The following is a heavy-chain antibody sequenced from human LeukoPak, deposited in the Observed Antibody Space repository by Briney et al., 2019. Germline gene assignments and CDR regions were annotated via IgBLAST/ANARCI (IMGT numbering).Heavy chain of an antibody. V-gene: IGHV3-53*01. CDR3: ARDYREKGFDP. Sequence: PGGSLRLSCAASGFTVSSNYMSWVRQAPGKGLEWVSVIYSGGSTYYADSVKGRFTISRDNSKNTLYLQMYSLRAEDTAVYYCARDYREKGFDPWGQGTLVTVSS. D-gene: IGHD5-24*01. CDR1: GFTVSSNY. CDR2: IYSGGST. J-gene: IGHJ5*02.